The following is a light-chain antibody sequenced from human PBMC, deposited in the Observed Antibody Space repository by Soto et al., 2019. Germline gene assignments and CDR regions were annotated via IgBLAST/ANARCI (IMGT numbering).Light chain of an antibody. J-gene: IGKJ1*01. CDR2: GAS. Sequence: ELVVTQFPATLSVSRRQRATLSCRTSQSGSSHLASYQQNPGQAPRLLIHGASTRATGIPASFSGSGSGTEFPLPISSLQSEDVAVYHCQQYNNWPGWTFGQGTKVDIK. CDR3: QQYNNWPGWT. CDR1: QSGSSH. V-gene: IGKV3-15*01.